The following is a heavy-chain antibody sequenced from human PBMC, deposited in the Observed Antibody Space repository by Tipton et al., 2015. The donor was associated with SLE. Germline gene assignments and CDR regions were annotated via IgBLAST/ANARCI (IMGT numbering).Heavy chain of an antibody. CDR3: AREYTSGYFYMDV. D-gene: IGHD6-19*01. CDR1: GFTFSSYG. Sequence: SLRLSCAASGFTFSSYGMHWVRQAPGKGLEWVAFIRYDGSNKYYPDSVKGRFTISRDNSKNTLYLQMNSLRAEDTAVYYCAREYTSGYFYMDVWGKGTTVTVSS. V-gene: IGHV3-30*02. CDR2: IRYDGSNK. J-gene: IGHJ6*03.